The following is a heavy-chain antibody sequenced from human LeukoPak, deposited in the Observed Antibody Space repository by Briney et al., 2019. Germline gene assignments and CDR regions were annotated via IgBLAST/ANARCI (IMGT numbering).Heavy chain of an antibody. Sequence: HPGGSLRLSCAASGFTFSSYAMSWVRQAPGKGLEWVSAISGSGGSTYYADSVKGRFTISRDNSKNTLYLQMSSLRAEDTAVYYCAKDRGRYYDSSGYYWGYYFDSWGQGILVTVST. D-gene: IGHD3-22*01. CDR3: AKDRGRYYDSSGYYWGYYFDS. V-gene: IGHV3-23*01. J-gene: IGHJ4*02. CDR1: GFTFSSYA. CDR2: ISGSGGST.